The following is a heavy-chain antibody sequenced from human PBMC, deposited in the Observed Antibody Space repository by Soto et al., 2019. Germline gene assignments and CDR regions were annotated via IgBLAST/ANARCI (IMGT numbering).Heavy chain of an antibody. CDR2: ISGGGGST. CDR3: AKDRVRFLEWFPTPPFDY. D-gene: IGHD3-3*01. V-gene: IGHV3-23*01. J-gene: IGHJ4*02. Sequence: PGGSLRLSCAASGFTFSSYAMSWVRQAPGKGLEWVSAISGGGGSTYYADSVKGRFTISRDNSKNTLYLQMNSLRAEDTAVYYCAKDRVRFLEWFPTPPFDYWGQGTLVTVSS. CDR1: GFTFSSYA.